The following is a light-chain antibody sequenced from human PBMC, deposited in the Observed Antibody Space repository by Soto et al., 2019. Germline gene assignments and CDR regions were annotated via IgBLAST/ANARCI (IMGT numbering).Light chain of an antibody. CDR3: YSCSRSSGTRYV. CDR2: DVS. V-gene: IGLV2-14*03. CDR1: SSDIGTYNY. Sequence: QSALTQPASVSGSPGQSITISCTGTSSDIGTYNYVSWYQQHPGQAPKLMIYDVSNRPSGVSDRFSGSKSGNTASLTISALQAEDEADYYCYSCSRSSGTRYVFGTGTKVTVL. J-gene: IGLJ1*01.